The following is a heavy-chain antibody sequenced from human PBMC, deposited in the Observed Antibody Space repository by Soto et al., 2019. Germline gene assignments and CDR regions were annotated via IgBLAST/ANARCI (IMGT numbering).Heavy chain of an antibody. D-gene: IGHD3-10*01. V-gene: IGHV1-69*01. CDR2: ILPVFGTT. J-gene: IGHJ4*02. Sequence: QVQLVQSGAEVKKPGSSVKVSCKASGGTFSSYAFSWVRQAPGQRLEWMGGILPVFGTTNYAQRFQDRLTITADESTGTAYMDLSSLRSDDTAVYYCFLGRTTLVGRVLDFWGQGTLVTVSS. CDR1: GGTFSSYA. CDR3: FLGRTTLVGRVLDF.